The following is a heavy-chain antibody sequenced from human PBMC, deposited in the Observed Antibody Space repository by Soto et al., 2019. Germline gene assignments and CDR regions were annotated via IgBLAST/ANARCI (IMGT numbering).Heavy chain of an antibody. CDR2: IYPDDSDT. CDR1: GYTFSDYW. J-gene: IGHJ4*02. V-gene: IGHV5-51*03. CDR3: ALGKYHGFVTMGDFDS. Sequence: EVQLVQSGAEVKKQGESLKISCNGSGYTFSDYWIGCVRQVPGKGLEWMGVIYPDDSDTTYSPSFQGHVTISGDKSVNTAYLQWHSLEASDTAIYYCALGKYHGFVTMGDFDSWGQGTLVTVSS. D-gene: IGHD3-10*01.